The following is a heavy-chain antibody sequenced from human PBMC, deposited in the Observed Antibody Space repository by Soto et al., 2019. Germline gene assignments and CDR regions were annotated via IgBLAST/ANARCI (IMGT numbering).Heavy chain of an antibody. CDR2: IDPDGSEK. V-gene: IGHV3-7*04. J-gene: IGHJ2*01. Sequence: EVQLVESGGGLVQPGESLRLSCVASGFTFSPYWMTWVRLTPGKGLEWVAIIDPDGSEKDYADSVRGRFTISRDNGKNSRYLHMNTVGAEDTAVYYCVRENWYFDPWGRGPLVTVSS. CDR1: GFTFSPYW. CDR3: VRENWYFDP.